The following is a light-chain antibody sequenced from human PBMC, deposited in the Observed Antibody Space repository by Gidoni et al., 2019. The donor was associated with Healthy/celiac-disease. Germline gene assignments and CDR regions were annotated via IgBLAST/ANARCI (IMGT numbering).Light chain of an antibody. CDR1: QSISSY. J-gene: IGKJ1*01. CDR3: QQSYSTPWT. CDR2: AAS. Sequence: HITHTPSSLSASVGDRVTITCRASQSISSYLNWYQQKPGKAPKLLIYAASSLQSGVPSRFSGSGSGTDFTLTISSLQPEDFATYYCQQSYSTPWTFXQXTKVEIK. V-gene: IGKV1-39*01.